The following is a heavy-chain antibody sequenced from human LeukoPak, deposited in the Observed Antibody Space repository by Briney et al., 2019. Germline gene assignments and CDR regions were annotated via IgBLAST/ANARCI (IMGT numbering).Heavy chain of an antibody. D-gene: IGHD2-2*01. J-gene: IGHJ3*02. CDR1: GYTFTGYY. V-gene: IGHV1-2*02. CDR2: INPNSGGT. CDR3: ARVGTSYCSRTSCPGAFDI. Sequence: ASVKVSCKASGYTFTGYYMHWVRQAPGQGLEWMGWINPNSGGTNYAQKFQGRVTMTRDTSISTAYMELSRLRSDDTAVYYCARVGTSYCSRTSCPGAFDIWGQGTMVTVSS.